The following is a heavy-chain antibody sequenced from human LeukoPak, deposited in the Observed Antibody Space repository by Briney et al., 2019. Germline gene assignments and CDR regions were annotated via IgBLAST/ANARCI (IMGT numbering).Heavy chain of an antibody. D-gene: IGHD3-16*02. V-gene: IGHV5-51*01. CDR3: ARVRPKRGNTDRYFIHAFDI. CDR2: FYPGDSDT. J-gene: IGHJ3*02. CDR1: GYIFTTYW. Sequence: GESLKISCKASGYIFTTYWIAWVRQRPGKGLEWLAMFYPGDSDTRYSPSFQGQVTISADKSISTAYLQWSSLKASVTAMYYCARVRPKRGNTDRYFIHAFDIWGQGTMVTVSS.